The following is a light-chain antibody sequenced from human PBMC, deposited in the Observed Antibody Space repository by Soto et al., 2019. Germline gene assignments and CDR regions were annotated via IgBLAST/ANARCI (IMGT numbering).Light chain of an antibody. Sequence: SVLTQPASVSGSPGQSITISCTGTSGDVGNFDLVSWYQQHPGKAPKLIIYEVNKRPSAVSNRFSGSKSDNTASLTISGLQAEDEADYYCCSYAGSRTFVFGTGTKVTVL. CDR2: EVN. J-gene: IGLJ1*01. CDR1: SGDVGNFDL. CDR3: CSYAGSRTFV. V-gene: IGLV2-23*02.